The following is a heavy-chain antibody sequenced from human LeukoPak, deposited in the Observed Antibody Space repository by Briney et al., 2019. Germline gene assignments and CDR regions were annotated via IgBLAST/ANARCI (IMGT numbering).Heavy chain of an antibody. CDR1: GFTFRSYA. Sequence: GGSLRLSCAASGFTFRSYAMSWVRQAPGKGLEWVSTITDSGDSTYYADSVKGRFTISRDNSKNTLYLQMNSLRAEDTAVYYCAKGVDLRYCSSTSCYDSDYWGQGTLVTVSS. CDR3: AKGVDLRYCSSTSCYDSDY. CDR2: ITDSGDST. D-gene: IGHD2-2*01. V-gene: IGHV3-23*01. J-gene: IGHJ4*02.